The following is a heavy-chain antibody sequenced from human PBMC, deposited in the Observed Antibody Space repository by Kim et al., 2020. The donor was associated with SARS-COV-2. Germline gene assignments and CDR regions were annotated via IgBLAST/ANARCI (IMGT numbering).Heavy chain of an antibody. V-gene: IGHV3-23*01. Sequence: GGSLRLSCAASGFTFSTYAMSWVRQAPGKGLEWVSSFSGSGGSTYYADSVTGRFTISRDNSKNTLYLQMNSLRAEDTAIYYCAKSSVGVTPLNVFLYYYDFWGQGNLVTVSS. CDR3: AKSSVGVTPLNVFLYYYDF. D-gene: IGHD1-26*01. CDR2: FSGSGGST. J-gene: IGHJ4*02. CDR1: GFTFSTYA.